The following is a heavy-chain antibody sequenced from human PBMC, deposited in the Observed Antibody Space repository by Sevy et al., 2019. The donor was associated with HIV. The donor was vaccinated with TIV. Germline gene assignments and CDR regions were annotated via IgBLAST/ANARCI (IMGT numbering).Heavy chain of an antibody. J-gene: IGHJ4*02. D-gene: IGHD3-22*01. CDR2: ISGSGGST. Sequence: GGSLRLSCAASGFTFSSYAMSWVRQAPGKGLEWVSAISGSGGSTYYADSVKGRFTISRDNSKNTLYLQMNSLRAEDTAVYDCAKGQPRSITMIVVVMGPIDYWGQGTLVTVSS. CDR1: GFTFSSYA. V-gene: IGHV3-23*01. CDR3: AKGQPRSITMIVVVMGPIDY.